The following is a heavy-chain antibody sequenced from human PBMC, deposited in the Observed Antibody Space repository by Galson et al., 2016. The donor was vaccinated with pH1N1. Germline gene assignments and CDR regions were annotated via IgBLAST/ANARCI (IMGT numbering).Heavy chain of an antibody. V-gene: IGHV1-46*03. CDR1: GYIFTLDY. D-gene: IGHD7-27*01. Sequence: SLKVSCEASGYIFTLDYFHWVRQAPGQGLEWMAVIDHDNVCTAFAQKFQGLVTMTRDTSTSTVYMEMSGPKSDDTADYYCIRDLGRVCDFWVRGTLVTVSS. CDR2: IDHDNVCT. J-gene: IGHJ4*02. CDR3: IRDLGRVCDF.